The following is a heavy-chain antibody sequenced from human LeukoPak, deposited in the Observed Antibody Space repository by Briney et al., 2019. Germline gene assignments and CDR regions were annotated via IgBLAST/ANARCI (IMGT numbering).Heavy chain of an antibody. V-gene: IGHV4-39*07. Sequence: KASETLSLTCTVSGGSISSSSYYWGWIRQPPGKGLEWIGSIYYSGSTYYNPSLKSRVTISVDTSKNQFSLKLSSVTAADTAVYYCARDVLDARFDPWGQGTLVTVSS. J-gene: IGHJ5*02. CDR3: ARDVLDARFDP. D-gene: IGHD1-1*01. CDR2: IYYSGST. CDR1: GGSISSSSYY.